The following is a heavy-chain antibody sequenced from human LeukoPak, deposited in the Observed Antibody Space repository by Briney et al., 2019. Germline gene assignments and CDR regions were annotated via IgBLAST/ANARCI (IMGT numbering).Heavy chain of an antibody. D-gene: IGHD3-3*01. CDR2: IYTTGST. J-gene: IGHJ4*02. CDR3: ARDVRGWSGFDY. V-gene: IGHV4-4*07. CDR1: GGSISSYY. Sequence: PSETLSLTCSVSGGSISSYYWSWIRQPAGKGLEWIGRIYTTGSTDYNPPLKGRVTMSVDTSKNQFSLNLSSVTAADTAVYYCARDVRGWSGFDYWGQGTLVTVSS.